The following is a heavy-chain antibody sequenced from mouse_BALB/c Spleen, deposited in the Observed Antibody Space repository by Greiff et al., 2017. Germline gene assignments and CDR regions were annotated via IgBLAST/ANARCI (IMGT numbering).Heavy chain of an antibody. J-gene: IGHJ3*01. CDR3: AREYGGYPPFAY. Sequence: VQRQQSGPGLVAPSQSLSITCTVSGFSLTSYGVHWVRQPPGKGLEWLGVIWAGGSTNYNSALMFRLSISKDNSKRQVFLKMNSLQTDDTAMYYCAREYGGYPPFAYWGQGTLVTVSA. V-gene: IGHV2-9*02. D-gene: IGHD2-3*01. CDR1: GFSLTSYG. CDR2: IWAGGST.